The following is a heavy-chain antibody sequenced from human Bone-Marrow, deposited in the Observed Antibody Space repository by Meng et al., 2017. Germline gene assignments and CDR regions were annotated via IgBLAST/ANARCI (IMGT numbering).Heavy chain of an antibody. CDR2: ISWNSGSI. V-gene: IGHV3-9*01. J-gene: IGHJ4*02. CDR1: GFTFDDYA. D-gene: IGHD5-18*01. Sequence: SLKISCAASGFTFDDYAMHWVRQAPGKGLEWVSGISWNSGSIGYADSVKGRFTISRDNAKNSLYLQMNSLRAEDTALYYCAKSTGYSYGLRLDYWGQGTLVTV. CDR3: AKSTGYSYGLRLDY.